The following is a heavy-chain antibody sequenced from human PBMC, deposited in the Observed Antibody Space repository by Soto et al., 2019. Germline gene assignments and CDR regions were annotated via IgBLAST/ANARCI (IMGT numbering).Heavy chain of an antibody. Sequence: GESLKISCKGSGYSFTSYWISWVRQAPGQGLEWMGWISPDNGNTNYAQKLQGRVTMTTDTSTSTTYMELRSLRSDYTAVYYCTTDLTDILPWDVWGQGTTVTVSS. CDR2: ISPDNGNT. V-gene: IGHV1-18*04. CDR3: TTDLTDILPWDV. D-gene: IGHD3-9*01. CDR1: GYSFTSYW. J-gene: IGHJ6*02.